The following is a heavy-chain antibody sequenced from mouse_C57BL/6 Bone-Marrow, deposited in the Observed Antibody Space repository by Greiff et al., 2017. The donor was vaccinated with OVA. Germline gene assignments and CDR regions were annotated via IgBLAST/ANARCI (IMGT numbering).Heavy chain of an antibody. V-gene: IGHV1-55*01. CDR3: ARRYYGSSYWYFDV. Sequence: VQLQQPGAELVKPGASVKMSCKASGYTFTSYWITWVKQRPGQGLEWIGDIYPGSVSTNYNEKFKSKATLTVDTSASTAYMQLSSLTSEDSAVYYCARRYYGSSYWYFDVWGTGTTVTVSS. CDR2: IYPGSVST. D-gene: IGHD1-1*01. J-gene: IGHJ1*03. CDR1: GYTFTSYW.